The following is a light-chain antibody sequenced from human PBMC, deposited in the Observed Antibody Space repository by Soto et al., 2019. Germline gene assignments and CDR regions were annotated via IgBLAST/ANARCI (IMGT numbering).Light chain of an antibody. CDR3: QQYYSWPWT. Sequence: EIVMTQSPATLSVSPGERATLSCRASQSVSSDLAWFQQKPGQAPRLLIHGASTRATGITGSFSGSGSGTEFTLTISSLQSEDFAVYYCQQYYSWPWTFGQGTKVEIK. CDR1: QSVSSD. V-gene: IGKV3-15*01. CDR2: GAS. J-gene: IGKJ1*01.